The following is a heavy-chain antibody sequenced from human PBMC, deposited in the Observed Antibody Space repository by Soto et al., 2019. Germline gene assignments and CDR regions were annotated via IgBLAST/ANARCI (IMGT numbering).Heavy chain of an antibody. Sequence: ASVKVSCKASGGTFSSYAISWVRQAPGQGLEWMGGIIPIFGTANYAQKFQGRVTITADESTSTAYMELSSLRSEDTAVYYCASSFFGVVIIGRYYYYGMDVWGQGTTVTVSS. CDR1: GGTFSSYA. D-gene: IGHD3-3*01. J-gene: IGHJ6*02. CDR3: ASSFFGVVIIGRYYYYGMDV. CDR2: IIPIFGTA. V-gene: IGHV1-69*13.